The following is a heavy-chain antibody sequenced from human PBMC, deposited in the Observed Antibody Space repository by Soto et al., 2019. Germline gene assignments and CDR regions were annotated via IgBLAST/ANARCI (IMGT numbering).Heavy chain of an antibody. J-gene: IGHJ6*02. D-gene: IGHD6-13*01. V-gene: IGHV1-69*13. CDR3: ARSLTGQQLADYYYYGMDV. CDR1: EGTFSSYA. Sequence: EASVKGSCKASEGTFSSYAISWVRQAPGQGLEWMGGIIPIFGTANYAQKFQGRVTITADESTSTAYMELSSLRAEDTAVYYCARSLTGQQLADYYYYGMDVWGQGTTVTVSS. CDR2: IIPIFGTA.